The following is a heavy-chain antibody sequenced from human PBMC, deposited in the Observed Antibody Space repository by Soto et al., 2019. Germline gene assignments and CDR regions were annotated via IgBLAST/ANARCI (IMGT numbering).Heavy chain of an antibody. Sequence: QVQLQESGPGLVKPSQTVALTCAVSGGSISTAGYYWSWIRQSPGKGLEWIGGINHRGSTNYNPSLESRVTISVDTSKNQFSLKLPSVTAADTAMYYCARDGFCTSTTCRVGNWFDPWGQGTLVTVSS. D-gene: IGHD2-2*01. CDR3: ARDGFCTSTTCRVGNWFDP. CDR1: GGSISTAGYY. CDR2: INHRGST. J-gene: IGHJ5*02. V-gene: IGHV4-39*02.